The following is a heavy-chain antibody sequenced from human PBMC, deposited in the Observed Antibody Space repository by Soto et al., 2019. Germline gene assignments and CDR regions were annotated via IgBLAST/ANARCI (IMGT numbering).Heavy chain of an antibody. CDR1: GGSISSYY. D-gene: IGHD3-16*01. J-gene: IGHJ3*02. Sequence: ETLSLTCTVSGGSISSYYWSWIRQPPGKGLEWIGYIYYSGSTNYNPSLKSRVTISVDTSKNQFSLKLSSVTAADTAVYYCARDQGLQGVNALAFDIWGQGTMVTVSS. CDR2: IYYSGST. V-gene: IGHV4-59*01. CDR3: ARDQGLQGVNALAFDI.